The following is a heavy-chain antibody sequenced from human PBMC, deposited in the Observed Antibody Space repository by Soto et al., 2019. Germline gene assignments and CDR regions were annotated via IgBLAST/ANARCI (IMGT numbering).Heavy chain of an antibody. CDR1: GGTFSSYA. Sequence: SVKVSCKASGGTFSSYAISWVRQAPGQGLEWMGGIIPIFGTANYAQKFQGRVTITADESTSTAYMELSSLRPEDTAVYYCARDWVDVVLVPAAIWGQGPLVTVSS. V-gene: IGHV1-69*13. J-gene: IGHJ4*02. D-gene: IGHD2-2*01. CDR2: IIPIFGTA. CDR3: ARDWVDVVLVPAAI.